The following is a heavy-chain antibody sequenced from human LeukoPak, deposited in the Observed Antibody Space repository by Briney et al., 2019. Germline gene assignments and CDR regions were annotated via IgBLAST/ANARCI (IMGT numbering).Heavy chain of an antibody. CDR1: GFTFSSYA. CDR2: ISGSGGST. CDR3: AEDSDGMDV. V-gene: IGHV3-23*01. J-gene: IGHJ6*02. Sequence: GGSLRLSCAASGFTFSSYAMNWVRQVPGKGLEWVSTISGSGGSTYYADSVKGRFTISRDNSKNTLYLQVNSLRAEDTAVYYCAEDSDGMDVWGQGTTVTVSS.